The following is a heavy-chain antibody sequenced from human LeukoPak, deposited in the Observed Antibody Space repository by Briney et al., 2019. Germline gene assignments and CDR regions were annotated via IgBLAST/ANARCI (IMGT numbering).Heavy chain of an antibody. CDR2: VYPATSDT. CDR3: ARHRSPYYYDSSGYPYWYFDL. D-gene: IGHD3-22*01. Sequence: GESLKISCKGSGYSFPNYWIGWVRQMPGKGLEWIGIVYPATSDTTYSPSFQGQVTISADKSISTAYLQWSSLKASDTAMYYCARHRSPYYYDSSGYPYWYFDLWGRGTLVTVSS. CDR1: GYSFPNYW. J-gene: IGHJ2*01. V-gene: IGHV5-51*01.